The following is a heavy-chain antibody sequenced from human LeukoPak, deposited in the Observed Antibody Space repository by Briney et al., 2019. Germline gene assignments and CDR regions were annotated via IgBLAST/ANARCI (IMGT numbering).Heavy chain of an antibody. CDR1: GGSISSGSYY. CDR2: IYTSGST. V-gene: IGHV4-61*02. Sequence: PSQTLSLTCTVSGGSISSGSYYWSWLRQPAGKGLEWIGRIYTSGSTNYNPSLKSRVTISVDTSKNQFSLKLSSVTAADTAVYYCARDPIESEGLIVEEKNAFDIWGQGTMVSVSS. D-gene: IGHD1-26*01. CDR3: ARDPIESEGLIVEEKNAFDI. J-gene: IGHJ3*02.